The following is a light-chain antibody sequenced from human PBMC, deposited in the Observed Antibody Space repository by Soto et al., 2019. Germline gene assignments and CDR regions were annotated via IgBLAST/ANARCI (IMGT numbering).Light chain of an antibody. J-gene: IGLJ2*01. V-gene: IGLV2-14*01. Sequence: QSALTQPASVSGSPGQSITISCTGTSSDVGGYNYVSWYQQHPGTAPKLMIYDVSNRPSGVSNRFSDSKSGNTASLTISGLQAEDEADYYCSSYTSSSTVVFGGGTKMTVL. CDR2: DVS. CDR1: SSDVGGYNY. CDR3: SSYTSSSTVV.